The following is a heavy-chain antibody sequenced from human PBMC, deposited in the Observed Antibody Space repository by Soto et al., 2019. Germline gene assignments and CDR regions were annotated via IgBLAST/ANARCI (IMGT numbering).Heavy chain of an antibody. V-gene: IGHV1-69*12. CDR2: IIPIFGTA. D-gene: IGHD5-18*01. CDR1: GGTFSSYA. Sequence: QVQLVQSGAEVKKPGSSVKVSCKASGGTFSSYAISWVRQAPGQGLEWMGGIIPIFGTANYAQQFQGRVTITADESTSTDYMELTTLSSEDTAVYYCAALENTAMARGDYWGPGDLVTVCS. J-gene: IGHJ4*02. CDR3: AALENTAMARGDY.